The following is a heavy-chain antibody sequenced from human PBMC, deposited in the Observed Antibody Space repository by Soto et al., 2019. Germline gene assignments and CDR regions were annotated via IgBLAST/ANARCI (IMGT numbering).Heavy chain of an antibody. CDR2: IRSKAYGGTT. CDR1: GFTFGDYA. V-gene: IGHV3-49*03. D-gene: IGHD3-3*01. J-gene: IGHJ4*02. Sequence: GGSLRLSCTASGFTFGDYAMSWFRQAPGKGLEWVGFIRSKAYGGTTEYAASVKGRFTISRDDSKSIAYLQMNSLKTEDTAVYYCTTIFGVVIISYYFDYWGQGTLVTVSS. CDR3: TTIFGVVIISYYFDY.